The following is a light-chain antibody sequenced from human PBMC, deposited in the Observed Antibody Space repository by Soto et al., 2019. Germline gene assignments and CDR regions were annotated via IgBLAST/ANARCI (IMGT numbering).Light chain of an antibody. Sequence: DTVMTQSPDSLAVSLGERATINCKSSQSVFHSANNMNYLAWYQQKPGQSPKLLISWASIRVSGVPDRFSGSGSGTDFTLTINSLEAEDAAVYYCQQFYNTPPYTFGQGTRLEIK. J-gene: IGKJ2*01. CDR3: QQFYNTPPYT. V-gene: IGKV4-1*01. CDR2: WAS. CDR1: QSVFHSANNMNY.